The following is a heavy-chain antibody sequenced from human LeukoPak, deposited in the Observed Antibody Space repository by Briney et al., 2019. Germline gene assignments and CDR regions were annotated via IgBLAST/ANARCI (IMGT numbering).Heavy chain of an antibody. J-gene: IGHJ5*02. Sequence: ASVKVSCKASGYILTVYHIQWGRQTPEQGVECRVWIYPNIVGTNYVQKFQGRVTMTRDTSITTVYMELSRLTSDDTAVYYCARVAVEMASWLDPWGQGTLVTVSS. CDR2: IYPNIVGT. CDR1: GYILTVYH. V-gene: IGHV1-2*02. D-gene: IGHD5-24*01. CDR3: ARVAVEMASWLDP.